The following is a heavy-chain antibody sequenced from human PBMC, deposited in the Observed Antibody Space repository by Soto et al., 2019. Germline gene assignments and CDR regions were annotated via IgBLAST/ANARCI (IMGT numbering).Heavy chain of an antibody. V-gene: IGHV1-69*01. CDR1: GGTFSSYA. CDR3: ACRVGGEIAADGPHDGYYYYGMDV. Sequence: QVQLVQSGAEVKKPGSSVKVSCKASGGTFSSYAISWVRQAPGQGLEWMGGIIPIFGTANYAQKFQGRVTITAAESTSTAYIELSSLRSEDTVVYYCACRVGGEIAADGPHDGYYYYGMDVWGQGTTVTVSS. CDR2: IIPIFGTA. D-gene: IGHD6-13*01. J-gene: IGHJ6*02.